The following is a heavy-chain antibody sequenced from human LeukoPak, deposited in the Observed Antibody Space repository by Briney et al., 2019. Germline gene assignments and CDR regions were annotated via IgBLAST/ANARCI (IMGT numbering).Heavy chain of an antibody. V-gene: IGHV3-23*01. Sequence: GGSLRLSCAASGFRFYTNSMSRVRQAPGKGLEWVSGIGGDGMTHYAPSVKGRFTISRDNSMDTLYLQMNTLGAEDTAIYYCAKDLNFWSDIDYWGLGTLVTVSS. CDR1: GFRFYTNS. CDR2: IGGDGMT. CDR3: AKDLNFWSDIDY. D-gene: IGHD3-3*01. J-gene: IGHJ4*02.